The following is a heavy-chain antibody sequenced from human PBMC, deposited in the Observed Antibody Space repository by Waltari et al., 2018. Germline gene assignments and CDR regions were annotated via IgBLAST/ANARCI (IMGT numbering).Heavy chain of an antibody. D-gene: IGHD6-25*01. CDR3: VRSDRNSGLDY. J-gene: IGHJ4*02. CDR2: IYHSGST. V-gene: IGHV4-38-2*01. CDR1: GYSISSGYH. Sequence: QVHLQESGPGLVKPSETLSLTCAVSGYSISSGYHWGWIRQPPGKGLEWIASIYHSGSTYYNPSLKSRVTISVDTSNKQFSLKLTSVTAADTAVYYCVRSDRNSGLDYWGQGALVTVSS.